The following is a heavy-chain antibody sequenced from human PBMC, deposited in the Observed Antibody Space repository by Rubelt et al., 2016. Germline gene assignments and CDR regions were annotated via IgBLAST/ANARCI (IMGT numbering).Heavy chain of an antibody. CDR2: INPSGSST. Sequence: EVQLVESGGGLVQPGGSLRLSCAASGFSVSDDYMTWLRQAPGKGLEWVSGINPSGSSTYYADSVKGRFTVSRDNSKNTLYLQMNSLRAEDTAVYYCAKGSHSSSWPYYYYYGMDVWGQGTTVTVSS. V-gene: IGHV3-23*04. CDR1: GFSVSDDY. D-gene: IGHD6-13*01. CDR3: AKGSHSSSWPYYYYYGMDV. J-gene: IGHJ6*02.